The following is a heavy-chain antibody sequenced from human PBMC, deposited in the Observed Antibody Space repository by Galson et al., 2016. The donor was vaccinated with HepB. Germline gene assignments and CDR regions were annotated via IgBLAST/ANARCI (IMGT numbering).Heavy chain of an antibody. CDR1: GFIFSEYA. D-gene: IGHD3-16*01. CDR2: ISGSSAYT. V-gene: IGHV3-23*01. J-gene: IGHJ6*03. CDR3: AKDLGERLVTVYYYMDV. Sequence: SLRLSCAASGFIFSEYAMSWVRRAPGKGLEWVSAISGSSAYTYYADSVQGRFTISRDNSQSTLYLLMNSLRAEDTAVYYCAKDLGERLVTVYYYMDVWGKGTPVTVSS.